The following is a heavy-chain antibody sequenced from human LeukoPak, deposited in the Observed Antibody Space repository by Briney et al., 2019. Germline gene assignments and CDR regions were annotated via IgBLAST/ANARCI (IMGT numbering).Heavy chain of an antibody. J-gene: IGHJ4*02. Sequence: PGGSLRLSCAAYGFAFDDYAMHWVRQAPGKGLEWVSGISWNSGSIGYADSVKGRFTISRDNAKNSLYLQMNSLRAEDMALYYCAKSCGYVVVTAILDYWGQGTLVTVSS. CDR3: AKSCGYVVVTAILDY. V-gene: IGHV3-9*03. CDR1: GFAFDDYA. D-gene: IGHD2-21*02. CDR2: ISWNSGSI.